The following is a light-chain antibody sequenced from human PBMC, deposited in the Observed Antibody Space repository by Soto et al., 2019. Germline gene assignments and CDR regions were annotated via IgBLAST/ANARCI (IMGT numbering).Light chain of an antibody. CDR1: QNIDKW. V-gene: IGKV1-5*01. J-gene: IGKJ2*01. CDR3: QQYNNWPLYT. CDR2: DAS. Sequence: DTPMTQSPSTLSVSVGDRVTITCRASQNIDKWLAWYQQKPGRAPKLLIYDASSLESGVPSRFSGSGSGTEFTLTISSLQPDDFAVYFCQQYNNWPLYTFGQGTKLEI.